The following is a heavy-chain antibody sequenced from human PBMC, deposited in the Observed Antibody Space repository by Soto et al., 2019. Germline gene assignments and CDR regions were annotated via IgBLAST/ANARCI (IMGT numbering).Heavy chain of an antibody. J-gene: IGHJ5*02. V-gene: IGHV1-2*02. CDR1: GYTFTDYY. D-gene: IGHD6-19*01. CDR3: ARGALTVANWFDP. Sequence: QVQLVQSGAEVKKPGASVKVSCKASGYTFTDYYMNWVRQAPGQGLEWMGWINPNNGVTNYAQKFQGRVTMTRDTSINTAYMDLSRLRSDDTAVYYCARGALTVANWFDPWAREPRSPSPQ. CDR2: INPNNGVT.